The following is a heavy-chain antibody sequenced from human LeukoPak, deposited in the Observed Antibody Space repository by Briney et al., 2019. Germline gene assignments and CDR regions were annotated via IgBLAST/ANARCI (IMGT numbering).Heavy chain of an antibody. CDR3: TAGTGLSGMDV. D-gene: IGHD6-13*01. J-gene: IGHJ6*02. CDR1: GFTFSGSA. CDR2: IRSKANTYAT. Sequence: GGSLRLSCAASGFTFSGSAMHWVRQASGKGLEWVGRIRSKANTYATAYAASVKGRFTISRDDSKNTAYLQMNSLKTEDTAVYYCTAGTGLSGMDVWGQGTTVTVS. V-gene: IGHV3-73*01.